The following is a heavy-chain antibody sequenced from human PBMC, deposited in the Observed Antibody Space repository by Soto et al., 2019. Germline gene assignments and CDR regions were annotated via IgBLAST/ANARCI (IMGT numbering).Heavy chain of an antibody. Sequence: EVQLVESGGGLVKPGGSLRLSCAASGFTFSSYSMSWVRQAPGKGLEWVSSISSSSTYIYYADSVKGRFTISRDNAKNSLYLQMNSLRAEDTAVYYCARVQTGTSFDYWGQGTLVTVSS. CDR3: ARVQTGTSFDY. CDR2: ISSSSTYI. V-gene: IGHV3-21*01. CDR1: GFTFSSYS. J-gene: IGHJ4*02. D-gene: IGHD1-1*01.